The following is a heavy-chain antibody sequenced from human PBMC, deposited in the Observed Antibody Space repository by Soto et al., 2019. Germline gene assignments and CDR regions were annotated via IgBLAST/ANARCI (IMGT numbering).Heavy chain of an antibody. D-gene: IGHD6-13*01. Sequence: VASVKVSCKASGYTFTSYAMHWVRQAPGQRLEWMGWINAGNGNTKYSQKFQGRVTITRDTSASTAYMELSSLRSEDTAVYYCARDTLAAAGTVYYGMDVWGQGTTVTVS. CDR3: ARDTLAAAGTVYYGMDV. CDR1: GYTFTSYA. J-gene: IGHJ6*02. V-gene: IGHV1-3*01. CDR2: INAGNGNT.